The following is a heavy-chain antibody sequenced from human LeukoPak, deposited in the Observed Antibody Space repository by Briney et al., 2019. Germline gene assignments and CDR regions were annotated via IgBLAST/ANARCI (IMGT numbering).Heavy chain of an antibody. Sequence: GESLKISCKGSGYSFTSYWIGWGRQMPGKGLEWMGIIYPGDSDTRYSPSFQGQVTISADKSISTAYLQWSSLKASDTAMYYCARIRDIVVVPAAMDGNYFDYWGXGTLVTXSS. CDR2: IYPGDSDT. CDR1: GYSFTSYW. V-gene: IGHV5-51*01. J-gene: IGHJ4*02. CDR3: ARIRDIVVVPAAMDGNYFDY. D-gene: IGHD2-2*01.